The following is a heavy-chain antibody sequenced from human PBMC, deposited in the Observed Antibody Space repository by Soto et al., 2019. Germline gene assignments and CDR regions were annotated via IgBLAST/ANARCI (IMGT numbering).Heavy chain of an antibody. CDR3: ARARWYDAFDI. D-gene: IGHD2-15*01. CDR2: IYYGGNT. V-gene: IGHV4-38-2*01. J-gene: IGHJ3*02. Sequence: SETLSLTCAVSGFFISSGHYWGWIRKPPGKGLEWVGSIYYGGNTYYNPSLKSRVAISVDMSKNEFSLNLSSVTAADTAVYYCARARWYDAFDIWGQGTLVTVSS. CDR1: GFFISSGHY.